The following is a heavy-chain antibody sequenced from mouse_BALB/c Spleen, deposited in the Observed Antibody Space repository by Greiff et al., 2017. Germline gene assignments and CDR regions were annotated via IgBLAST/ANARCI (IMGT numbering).Heavy chain of an antibody. V-gene: IGHV1-87*01. CDR3: ARYWGAY. J-gene: IGHJ3*01. Sequence: QVQLQQSGAELARPGASVKLSCKASGYTFTSYWMQWVKQRPGQGLEWIGAIYPGDGDTRYTQKFKGKATLTADKSSSTAYMQLSSLASEDSAVYYCARYWGAYWGQGTLVTVSA. CDR2: IYPGDGDT. D-gene: IGHD4-1*01. CDR1: GYTFTSYW.